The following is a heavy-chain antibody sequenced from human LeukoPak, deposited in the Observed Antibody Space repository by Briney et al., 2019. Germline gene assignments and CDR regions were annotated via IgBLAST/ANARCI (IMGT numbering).Heavy chain of an antibody. CDR1: GYTFTNFP. J-gene: IGHJ4*02. CDR3: ARVGGNYEGLIDY. CDR2: ISAYNGYT. Sequence: ASVKVSCKASGYTFTNFPIGWVRLAPGQGREWMGWISAYNGYTKYAPSLQGRVTMTTDTSTSTAYMQLRSLRSDDTAMYYCARVGGNYEGLIDYWGQGTLVTVSS. D-gene: IGHD1-26*01. V-gene: IGHV1-18*01.